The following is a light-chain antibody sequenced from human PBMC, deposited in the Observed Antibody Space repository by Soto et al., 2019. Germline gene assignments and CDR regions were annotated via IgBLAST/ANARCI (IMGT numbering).Light chain of an antibody. CDR3: PSYDSNNVV. Sequence: NFMLTQPHSVSESPGQTVTISCTRSSGNIASNYVQWHQQRPGSAPITVIYEDDQRPSGVTDRFSGSIDRSSNSASITVSGLETEDEADYYCPSYDSNNVVFGGGTKVTVL. CDR2: EDD. V-gene: IGLV6-57*04. CDR1: SGNIASNY. J-gene: IGLJ2*01.